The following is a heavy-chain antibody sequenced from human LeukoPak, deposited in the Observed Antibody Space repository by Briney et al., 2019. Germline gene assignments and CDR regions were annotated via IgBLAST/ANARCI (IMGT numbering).Heavy chain of an antibody. CDR2: IGGSGGST. V-gene: IGHV3-23*01. CDR3: AKESGPFDY. J-gene: IGHJ4*02. Sequence: GGSLRLSCAASGFTFSNYAMSWVRQAPGKGLEWVSGIGGSGGSTYYAGSVKGRFTISRDNSMNTLFLQMNSLRAEDTAVYYCAKESGPFDYWGQGTLVTVSS. CDR1: GFTFSNYA.